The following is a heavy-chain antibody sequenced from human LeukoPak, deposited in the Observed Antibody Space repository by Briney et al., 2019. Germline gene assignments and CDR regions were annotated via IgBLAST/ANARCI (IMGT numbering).Heavy chain of an antibody. CDR3: ARGAPTTRIGAGRFDY. CDR1: GYSLTNYY. J-gene: IGHJ4*02. V-gene: IGHV1-46*01. Sequence: ASVKVSCKAFGYSLTNYYVHWVRQAPGQGLEWMGEVNHSGGSTSYAQKFQGRITVTRDTYTNTVYMDLSSARSEDTATYYCARGAPTTRIGAGRFDYWGEGSLLTVAS. D-gene: IGHD5-12*01. CDR2: VNHSGGST.